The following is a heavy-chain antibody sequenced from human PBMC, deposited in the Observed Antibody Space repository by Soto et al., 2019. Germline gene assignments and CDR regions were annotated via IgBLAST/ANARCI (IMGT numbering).Heavy chain of an antibody. CDR1: GFTFSSYG. CDR3: ALGYSSSWFRFDY. V-gene: IGHV3-30*02. Sequence: GGSLRLSCAASGFTFSSYGMHWVRQAPGKGLEWVAVIWYDGSNKYYADSVKGRFTISRDNSKNTLYLQMNSLRAEDTAVYYCALGYSSSWFRFDYWGQGTLVTVSS. J-gene: IGHJ4*02. CDR2: IWYDGSNK. D-gene: IGHD6-13*01.